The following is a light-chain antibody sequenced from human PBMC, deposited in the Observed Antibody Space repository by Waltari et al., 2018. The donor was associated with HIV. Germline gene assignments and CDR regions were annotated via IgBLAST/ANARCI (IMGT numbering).Light chain of an antibody. CDR2: AAS. V-gene: IGKV1-39*01. CDR3: QQSFTSFFT. Sequence: DIQLTQSPSSLSASVGDRLTLTCRASQNISNYLNWFQKKPGRAPKLLIYAASSLHTGVPSRFSGSGSGTDFTLTISSLQPEDFATYYCQQSFTSFFTFGPGTRVDIK. J-gene: IGKJ3*01. CDR1: QNISNY.